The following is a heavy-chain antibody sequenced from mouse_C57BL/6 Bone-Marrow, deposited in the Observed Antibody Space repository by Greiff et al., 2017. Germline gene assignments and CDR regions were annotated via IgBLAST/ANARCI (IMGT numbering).Heavy chain of an antibody. V-gene: IGHV1-64*01. Sequence: VKLQQSGAELVKPGASVKLSCKASGYTFTSYWMHWVKPRPGQGLEWIGMIHPNSGSTNYNEKFKSKATLTVDNSSSTAYMQLSSLTSADSAVYYCARPLYYYGSSYNYWGQGTTLTVSS. D-gene: IGHD1-1*01. CDR3: ARPLYYYGSSYNY. J-gene: IGHJ2*01. CDR2: IHPNSGST. CDR1: GYTFTSYW.